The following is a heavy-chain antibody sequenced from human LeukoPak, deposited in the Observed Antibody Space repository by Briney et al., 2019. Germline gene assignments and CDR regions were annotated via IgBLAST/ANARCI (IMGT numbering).Heavy chain of an antibody. CDR2: ISSRSTYV. V-gene: IGHV3-21*01. D-gene: IGHD6-13*01. CDR3: ARSSPYSSSWYSAFDN. J-gene: IGHJ3*02. Sequence: GGSLRLSCAASGFTFSSYDMNWVRRAPGKGLEWVSSISSRSTYVYYADSVKGRFTISRDNAKNSLYLQMNSLRAEDTAVYYCARSSPYSSSWYSAFDNWGQGTMVTVSS. CDR1: GFTFSSYD.